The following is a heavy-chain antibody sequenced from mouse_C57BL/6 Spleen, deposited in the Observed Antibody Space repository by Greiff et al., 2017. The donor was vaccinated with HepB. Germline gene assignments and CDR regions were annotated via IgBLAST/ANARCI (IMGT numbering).Heavy chain of an antibody. Sequence: EVQGVESGGGLVKPGGSLKLSCAASGFTFSDYGMHWVRQAPEKGLEWVAYISSGSSTIYYADTVKGRFTISRDNDKNTLFLQMTSLRSEDTAMYYCARRSYDDYYAMDYWGQGTSVTVSS. J-gene: IGHJ4*01. D-gene: IGHD2-3*01. V-gene: IGHV5-17*01. CDR3: ARRSYDDYYAMDY. CDR1: GFTFSDYG. CDR2: ISSGSSTI.